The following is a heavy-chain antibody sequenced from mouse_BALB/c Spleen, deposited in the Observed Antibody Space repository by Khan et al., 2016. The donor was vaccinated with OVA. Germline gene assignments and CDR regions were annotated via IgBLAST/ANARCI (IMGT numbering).Heavy chain of an antibody. CDR3: ARVGDSGTMDY. CDR2: INTQTGEP. CDR1: GYTFTNYG. V-gene: IGHV9-3-1*01. Sequence: QIQLVQSGPELKKPGETVKISCKASGYTFTNYGMNWVKQGPRKGLKWMGWINTQTGEPTYNDDFKGRFAFSLETSSSTASLQINNLKNEDTAIYFCARVGDSGTMDYWGQGTSVTVSS. D-gene: IGHD3-3*01. J-gene: IGHJ4*01.